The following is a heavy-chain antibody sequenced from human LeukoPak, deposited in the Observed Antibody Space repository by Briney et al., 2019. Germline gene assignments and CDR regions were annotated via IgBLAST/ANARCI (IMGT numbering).Heavy chain of an antibody. CDR2: ITSDGSST. J-gene: IGHJ4*02. V-gene: IGHV3-74*01. CDR3: ARGSAKGGRGLQWLVQGVNDY. D-gene: IGHD6-19*01. CDR1: GFTFSSYW. Sequence: GGSLRLSCAASGFTFSSYWMYWVRQAPGKGLMWVSRITSDGSSTSYAGSVKGRFTISRDNAKNTLYLQMNSLRAEDTAVYYCARGSAKGGRGLQWLVQGVNDYWGQGTLVTVSS.